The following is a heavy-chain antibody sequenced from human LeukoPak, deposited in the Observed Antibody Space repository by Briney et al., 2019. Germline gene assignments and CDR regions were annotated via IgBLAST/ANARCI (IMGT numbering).Heavy chain of an antibody. CDR1: GFTFSSYG. V-gene: IGHV3-33*08. J-gene: IGHJ4*02. D-gene: IGHD1-1*01. CDR3: ARGQEFDDGVFDS. Sequence: PGGSLRLSCAASGFTFSSYGMHWVRQAPGKGLEWVAVIWYDGSNKYYADSVKGRFTISRDNSKNTVYLQMNSLRVEDTAIYYCARGQEFDDGVFDSWGQGTLVTVSS. CDR2: IWYDGSNK.